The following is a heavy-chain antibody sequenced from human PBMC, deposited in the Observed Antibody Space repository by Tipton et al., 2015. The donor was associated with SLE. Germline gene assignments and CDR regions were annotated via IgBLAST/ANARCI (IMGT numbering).Heavy chain of an antibody. CDR3: ASQQSYYYAMDV. V-gene: IGHV3-23*05. D-gene: IGHD6-13*01. J-gene: IGHJ6*02. Sequence: SLRLSCAASGFTFSGYAMSWVRQAPGKGLEWVSSIISTTISTYYADSVKGRFTISRDNSKNTLYLQMNSLRAEDTALYYCASQQSYYYAMDVWGQGTTVTVSS. CDR2: IISTTIST. CDR1: GFTFSGYA.